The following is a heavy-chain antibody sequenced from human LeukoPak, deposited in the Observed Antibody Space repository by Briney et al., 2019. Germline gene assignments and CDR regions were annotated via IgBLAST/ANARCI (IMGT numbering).Heavy chain of an antibody. Sequence: GGSLRLSCAASGFTFHDYYMSWIHHVPGKGLEWVSHISGLGISTKYGDSVKGRFTISRDNAKNSLYLQMNSLGAEDTAVYYCARRYYYDTSGYSIDHWGQGTLVTVSA. D-gene: IGHD3-22*01. CDR2: ISGLGIST. CDR3: ARRYYYDTSGYSIDH. V-gene: IGHV3-11*04. J-gene: IGHJ4*02. CDR1: GFTFHDYY.